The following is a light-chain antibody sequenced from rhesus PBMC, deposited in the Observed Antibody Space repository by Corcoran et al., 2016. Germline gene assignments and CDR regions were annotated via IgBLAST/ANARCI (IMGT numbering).Light chain of an antibody. CDR2: EVT. J-gene: IGLJ1*01. Sequence: QAALTQPRSVFGSPGQSVTISCTGTSSDIGGYNYVSWYQHHPGTAPKLMIYEVTKRPSGVSDRFSGSKSGNTASLTISGLQAEDEADYFCSSYAGSDTYIFGDGTRLTVL. V-gene: IGLV2-32*02. CDR3: SSYAGSDTYI. CDR1: SSDIGGYNY.